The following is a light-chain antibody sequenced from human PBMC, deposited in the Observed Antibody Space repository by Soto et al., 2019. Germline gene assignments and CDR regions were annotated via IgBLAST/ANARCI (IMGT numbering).Light chain of an antibody. CDR3: QQYNSYSWT. V-gene: IGKV1-5*03. J-gene: IGKJ1*01. Sequence: DIQMTQSPSTLSASVGDRVTITCRASQSISSWLAWYQQKPGKAPKLLIYKASSLESGVPSRFSGSGSGKEFTLTISSLQPDDFATYYCQQYNSYSWTFGQGTKV. CDR1: QSISSW. CDR2: KAS.